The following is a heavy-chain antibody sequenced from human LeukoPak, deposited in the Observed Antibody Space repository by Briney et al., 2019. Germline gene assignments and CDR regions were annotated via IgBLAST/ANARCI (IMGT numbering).Heavy chain of an antibody. D-gene: IGHD3-10*01. CDR2: INHSGST. V-gene: IGHV4-34*01. CDR3: ARLIRRFGVFKWFDP. J-gene: IGHJ5*02. Sequence: SETLSLTCAVYGGSFSGYYWTWIRQPPGKGLEWIGEINHSGSTNYNPSLKSRVTISVDTSKNQFSLKLSSVTAADTAVYYCARLIRRFGVFKWFDPWAREPWSPSPQ. CDR1: GGSFSGYY.